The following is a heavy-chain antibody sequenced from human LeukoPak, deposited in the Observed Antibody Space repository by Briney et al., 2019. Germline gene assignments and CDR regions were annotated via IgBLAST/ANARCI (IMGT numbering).Heavy chain of an antibody. Sequence: GGSLRLSCAASGFTFSSYAISWVRQAPGKGLEWVSAISGSGGSTYYADSVKGRFTISRDNSKNTLYLHMHSLRADDTAVYYCAKDPRGWLSTPDYWGQGTLVTVSS. J-gene: IGHJ4*02. CDR2: ISGSGGST. V-gene: IGHV3-23*01. D-gene: IGHD3-22*01. CDR3: AKDPRGWLSTPDY. CDR1: GFTFSSYA.